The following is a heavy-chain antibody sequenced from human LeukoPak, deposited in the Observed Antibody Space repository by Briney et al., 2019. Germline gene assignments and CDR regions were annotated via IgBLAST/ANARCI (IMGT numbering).Heavy chain of an antibody. V-gene: IGHV4-30-4*07. CDR1: GGSISSGGYS. J-gene: IGHJ5*02. Sequence: SETLSLTCAVSGGSISSGGYSWSWIRQPPGKGLEWIAYIYYSGSTYYNPSLKSRVTISVDTSKNQFSLKLSSVTAADTAVYYCAGVRWSGSSGYYYGFVWFDLWGQGTLVSVSS. CDR3: AGVRWSGSSGYYYGFVWFDL. CDR2: IYYSGST. D-gene: IGHD3-22*01.